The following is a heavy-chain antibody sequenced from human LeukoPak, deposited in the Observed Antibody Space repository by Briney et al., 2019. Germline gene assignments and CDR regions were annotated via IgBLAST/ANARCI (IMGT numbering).Heavy chain of an antibody. Sequence: PGGSLRLSCAAPGFTFSIFAMSWVRQVPGKGLEWVSAISGSGSTIYYADSVKGRFTISRDNAKNSLYLQMNSLRAEDTAVYYCAREANYDSSGYYLDYWGQGTLVTVSS. CDR2: ISGSGSTI. CDR3: AREANYDSSGYYLDY. J-gene: IGHJ4*02. CDR1: GFTFSIFA. V-gene: IGHV3-23*01. D-gene: IGHD3-22*01.